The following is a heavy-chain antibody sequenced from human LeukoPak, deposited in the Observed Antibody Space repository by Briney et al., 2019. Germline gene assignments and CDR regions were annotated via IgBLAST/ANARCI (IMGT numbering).Heavy chain of an antibody. V-gene: IGHV3-23*01. CDR3: ARGMGRDGYPDAFDI. J-gene: IGHJ3*02. CDR2: ISGSGGST. D-gene: IGHD5-24*01. Sequence: GGSLRLSCAASGFTFSSYAMSWVRQAPGKGLEWVSAISGSGGSTYYADSVKGRFTISRDNSKNTLYLQMNSLRAEDTAVYYCARGMGRDGYPDAFDIWGQGTMATVSS. CDR1: GFTFSSYA.